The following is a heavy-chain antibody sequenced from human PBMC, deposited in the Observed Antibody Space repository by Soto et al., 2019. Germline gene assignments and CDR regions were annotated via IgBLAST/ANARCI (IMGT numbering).Heavy chain of an antibody. J-gene: IGHJ4*02. CDR2: INHSGST. D-gene: IGHD3-9*01. Sequence: SETLSLTCAVYGGSFSGYYWSWIRQPPGKGLEWIGEINHSGSTNYNPSLKSRVTISVDTSKNQFSLKLSSVTAADTAVYYCARGRASQPRYSMVGIDYWGQGTLVTVSS. V-gene: IGHV4-34*01. CDR3: ARGRASQPRYSMVGIDY. CDR1: GGSFSGYY.